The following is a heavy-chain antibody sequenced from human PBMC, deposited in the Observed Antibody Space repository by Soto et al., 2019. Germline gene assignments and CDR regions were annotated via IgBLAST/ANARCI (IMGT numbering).Heavy chain of an antibody. J-gene: IGHJ6*02. CDR1: GFTFSNAW. Sequence: PGGSLRLSCAASGFTFSNAWMNWVRQAPGKGLEWVGRIKSKTDGGTTDYAAPVKGRFTISSDDSKNTLYLQMNSLKTEDTAVYYCHTAKYYYGMDVWGQGTTVTVSS. CDR2: IKSKTDGGTT. V-gene: IGHV3-15*07. CDR3: HTAKYYYGMDV.